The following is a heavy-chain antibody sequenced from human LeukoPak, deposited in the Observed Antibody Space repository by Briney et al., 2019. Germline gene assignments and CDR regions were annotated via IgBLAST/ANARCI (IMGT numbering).Heavy chain of an antibody. V-gene: IGHV4-34*01. J-gene: IGHJ4*02. D-gene: IGHD4-11*01. Sequence: KTSETLSLTCAVYGGSFSGYYWSWIRQPPGKGLEWIGEINHSGSTNYNPSLKSRVTISVDTSKNQFSLKLSSVTAADTAAYYCARVSPTVTTYRYFDYWGQGTLVTVSS. CDR2: INHSGST. CDR3: ARVSPTVTTYRYFDY. CDR1: GGSFSGYY.